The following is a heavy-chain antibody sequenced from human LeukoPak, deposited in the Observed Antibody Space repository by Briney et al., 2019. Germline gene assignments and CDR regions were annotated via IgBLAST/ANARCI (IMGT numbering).Heavy chain of an antibody. CDR1: GYTLTELS. Sequence: ASVKVSCKVSGYTLTELSMHWVRQAPGKGLEWMGGFDPEDGETIYAQKFQGRVTMTKDTSTDTAYMELSSLRSEDTAAYYCATDRVDYYGMDVWGQGTTVTVSS. CDR3: ATDRVDYYGMDV. V-gene: IGHV1-24*01. CDR2: FDPEDGET. J-gene: IGHJ6*02.